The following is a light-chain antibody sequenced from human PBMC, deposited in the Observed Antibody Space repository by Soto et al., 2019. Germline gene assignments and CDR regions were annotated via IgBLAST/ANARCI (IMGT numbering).Light chain of an antibody. CDR1: ISNIGGNS. V-gene: IGLV1-51*01. J-gene: IGLJ1*01. Sequence: QSLLTQAPSVSAARGQKFTISCSGSISNIGGNSVSWYQQLPGTAPKLLIYDDNKRPSGIPDRFSGSKYGTSATLGITGFQTGDEADYYCGSWDSSLSASVFGTGTKVTVL. CDR3: GSWDSSLSASV. CDR2: DDN.